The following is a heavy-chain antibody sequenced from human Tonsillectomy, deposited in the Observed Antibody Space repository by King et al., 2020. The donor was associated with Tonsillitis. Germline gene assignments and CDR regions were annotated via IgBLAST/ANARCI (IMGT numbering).Heavy chain of an antibody. D-gene: IGHD3-22*01. CDR1: GGTFGSYA. CDR2: IIPILGIA. Sequence: QLVQSGAEVKKPGSSVKVSCKASGGTFGSYAITWVRQAPGQGLEWMGRIIPILGIANYAQKFQGRVTITADKSTSTAYMELSSLRSEDTAVYYCARSYYNDLNHWFDPWGQGTLVTVSS. CDR3: ARSYYNDLNHWFDP. J-gene: IGHJ5*02. V-gene: IGHV1-69*04.